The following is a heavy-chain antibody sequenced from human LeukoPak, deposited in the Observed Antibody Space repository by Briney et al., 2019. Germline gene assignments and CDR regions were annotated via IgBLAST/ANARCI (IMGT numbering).Heavy chain of an antibody. D-gene: IGHD3-22*01. Sequence: GGSLRLSCAASGFTVSSNYMSWVRQAPGKGLEWVSVIYSGGSTYYADSVKGRFTISRDNSKNTLYLQMNSLRAEDTAVYYCARIADYYYYYMDVWGKGTTVTVSS. CDR1: GFTVSSNY. CDR3: ARIADYYYYYMDV. CDR2: IYSGGST. J-gene: IGHJ6*03. V-gene: IGHV3-53*01.